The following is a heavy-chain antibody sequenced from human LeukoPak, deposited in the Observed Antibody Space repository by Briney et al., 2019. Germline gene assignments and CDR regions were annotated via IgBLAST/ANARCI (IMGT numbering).Heavy chain of an antibody. CDR1: EFTFSSTW. Sequence: GGSLRLSCVVSEFTFSSTWMNWVRQAPGKGLEWVANIKSDGGEKYYAESGKGRLTISRDNPKNSLYLQMNSLKAEDTAVYYCARLVVGNGYTPWGQGTLVTVSS. J-gene: IGHJ4*02. V-gene: IGHV3-7*01. CDR3: ARLVVGNGYTP. CDR2: IKSDGGEK. D-gene: IGHD3-22*01.